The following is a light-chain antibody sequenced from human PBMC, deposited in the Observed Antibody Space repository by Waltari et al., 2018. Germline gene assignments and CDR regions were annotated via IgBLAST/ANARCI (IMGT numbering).Light chain of an antibody. Sequence: DIVMTQSPGSLVVSLGARATINCKSGQDILYNSNNKNYLAWYQHKPGQSPKLPFYWASTRASGVPDRFSGSGSGTDFTLTISRVQAEDVAIYYCQQYYKTPSFGGGTKVE. J-gene: IGKJ4*01. CDR1: QDILYNSNNKNY. CDR2: WAS. V-gene: IGKV4-1*01. CDR3: QQYYKTPS.